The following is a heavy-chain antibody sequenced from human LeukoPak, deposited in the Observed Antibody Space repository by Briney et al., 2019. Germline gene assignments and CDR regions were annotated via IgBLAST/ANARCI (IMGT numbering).Heavy chain of an antibody. CDR1: GGSISSGGYY. CDR2: ISYSGRT. V-gene: IGHV4-31*03. Sequence: SETLSLTCTVSGGSISSGGYYWSWIRQHPGKGLEWIGYISYSGRTYYSPSLKSRLTISVDTSKTQFSLKLSSVTAADTAVYYCARSSRLGDSSLGYWGQGTLVTVSS. J-gene: IGHJ4*02. CDR3: ARSSRLGDSSLGY. D-gene: IGHD3-16*02.